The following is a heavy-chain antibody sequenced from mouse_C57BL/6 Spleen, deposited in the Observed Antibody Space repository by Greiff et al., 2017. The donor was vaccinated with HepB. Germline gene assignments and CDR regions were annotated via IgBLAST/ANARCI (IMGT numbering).Heavy chain of an antibody. CDR2: IWSDGST. V-gene: IGHV2-6-1*01. D-gene: IGHD1-1*01. J-gene: IGHJ2*01. CDR1: GFSLTSYG. CDR3: ARHSHYYGTFDY. Sequence: VKLMESGPGLVAPSQSLSITCTVSGFSLTSYGVHWVRQPPGKGLEWLVVIWSDGSTTYNSALKSRLSISKDNSKSQVFLKMNSLQTDDTAMYYCARHSHYYGTFDYWGQGTTLTVSS.